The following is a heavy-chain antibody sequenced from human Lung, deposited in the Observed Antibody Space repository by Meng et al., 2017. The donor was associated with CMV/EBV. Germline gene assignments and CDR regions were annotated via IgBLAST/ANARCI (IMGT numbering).Heavy chain of an antibody. D-gene: IGHD3-22*01. V-gene: IGHV4-59*01. Sequence: SETLSLXXSVAGDSIISYYWNWIRQSPGKGLGWVGSIYYSGTTDYNRSVKIRVTISAGTSKNYFSLKLTAVTAADWAVYFCARFLSNYYERRHYRYFDSWGQGTMVXVSS. CDR1: GDSIISYY. J-gene: IGHJ4*03. CDR3: ARFLSNYYERRHYRYFDS. CDR2: IYYSGTT.